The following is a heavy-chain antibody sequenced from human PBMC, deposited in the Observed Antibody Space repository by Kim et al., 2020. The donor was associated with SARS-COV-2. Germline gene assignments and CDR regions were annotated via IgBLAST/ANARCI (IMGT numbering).Heavy chain of an antibody. CDR2: T. V-gene: IGHV3-20*03. J-gene: IGHJ4*02. Sequence: TAYADSVKGRFTISRDKAKNSLSLQMNSLRAEDTALYYCAGVEVGATWDYWGQGTLVTVSS. CDR3: AGVEVGATWDY. D-gene: IGHD1-26*01.